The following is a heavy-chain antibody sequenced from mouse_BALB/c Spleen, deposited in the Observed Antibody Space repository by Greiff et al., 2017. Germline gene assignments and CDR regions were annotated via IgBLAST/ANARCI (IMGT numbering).Heavy chain of an antibody. CDR3: ARSGYGNYVGPYYYAMDY. J-gene: IGHJ4*01. CDR2: ISSGSSTI. Sequence: DVMLVESGGGLVQPGGSRKLSCAASGFTFSSFGMHWVRQAPEKGLEWVAYISSGSSTIYYADTVKGRFTISRDNPKNTLFLQMTSLRSEDTAMYYCARSGYGNYVGPYYYAMDYWGQGTSVTVSS. D-gene: IGHD2-10*02. V-gene: IGHV5-17*02. CDR1: GFTFSSFG.